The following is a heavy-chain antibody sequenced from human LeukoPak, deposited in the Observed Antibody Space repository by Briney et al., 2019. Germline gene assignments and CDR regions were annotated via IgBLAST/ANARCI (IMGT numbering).Heavy chain of an antibody. V-gene: IGHV3-21*01. CDR2: ISSSSSYI. Sequence: GGSLRLSCAASGFTFSSYSMNWVRKAPGKGLEWVSSISSSSSYIYYADSVKGRFTISRDNAKNSLYLQMNSLRAEDTAVYYCARDRGGSSGGENFDYWGQGTLVTVSS. J-gene: IGHJ4*02. CDR3: ARDRGGSSGGENFDY. D-gene: IGHD2-15*01. CDR1: GFTFSSYS.